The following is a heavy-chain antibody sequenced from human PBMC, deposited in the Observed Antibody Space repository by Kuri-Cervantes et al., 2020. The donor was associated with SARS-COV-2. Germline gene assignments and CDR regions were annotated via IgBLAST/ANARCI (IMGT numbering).Heavy chain of an antibody. D-gene: IGHD2-21*01. Sequence: SVKVSCKASGGTFRNFGFSWVRQAPGQRLEWMGGIIPILGPANYAPRCQGRATITADQSTNIAYVELNSLTSEDTAVYYCARGGVATPYYAMDVWGQGTTVTVSS. CDR3: ARGGVATPYYAMDV. V-gene: IGHV1-69*10. J-gene: IGHJ6*02. CDR2: IIPILGPA. CDR1: GGTFRNFG.